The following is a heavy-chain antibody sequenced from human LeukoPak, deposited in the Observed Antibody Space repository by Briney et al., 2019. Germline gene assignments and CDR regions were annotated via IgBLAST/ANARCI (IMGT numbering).Heavy chain of an antibody. Sequence: ASVKVSYKVSGYTPTELSMHWARQATGQGLEWMGWMNPNSGNTGYAQKFQGRVTMTRNTSISTAYMELSSLRSEDTAVYYCARGSSSCLDYWGQGTLVTVSS. V-gene: IGHV1-8*01. CDR2: MNPNSGNT. D-gene: IGHD6-13*01. CDR1: GYTPTELS. J-gene: IGHJ4*02. CDR3: ARGSSSCLDY.